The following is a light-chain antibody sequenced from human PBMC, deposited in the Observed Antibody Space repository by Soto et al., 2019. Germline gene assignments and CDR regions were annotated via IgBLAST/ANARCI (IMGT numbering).Light chain of an antibody. J-gene: IGKJ1*01. V-gene: IGKV3-11*01. CDR1: QSVSTS. CDR3: QVRDVWPS. Sequence: IGLTQSPATLSLSPGERAALSCRASQSVSTSLAWYQHKPGQAPSLFIYDASKRAPGIPARFSGSGSGTDFTLTISSLEPEDFAVYYCQVRDVWPSFGQGTKVDIK. CDR2: DAS.